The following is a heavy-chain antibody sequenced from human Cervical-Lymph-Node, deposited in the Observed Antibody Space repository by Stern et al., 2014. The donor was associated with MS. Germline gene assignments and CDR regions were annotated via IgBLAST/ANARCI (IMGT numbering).Heavy chain of an antibody. CDR1: GVSISRGGYY. D-gene: IGHD3-22*01. J-gene: IGHJ4*02. CDR3: ASGGPNYDSSGYYYFDF. V-gene: IGHV4-31*03. CDR2: ISNSGST. Sequence: QVQLQESGPGLVKPSQTLSLTCTVSGVSISRGGYYWSWLRQHPGQGLEWIGYISNSGSTYYHPSLKSRVTISIDTTKNQFALKLSSVTAADTAVYHCASGGPNYDSSGYYYFDFWGQGTLVTVSS.